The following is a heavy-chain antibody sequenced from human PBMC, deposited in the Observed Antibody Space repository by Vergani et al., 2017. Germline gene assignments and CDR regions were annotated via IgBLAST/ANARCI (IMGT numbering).Heavy chain of an antibody. J-gene: IGHJ4*02. V-gene: IGHV1-69*06. CDR3: AGPEQQLAKYYFDY. CDR1: GGTFSSYA. Sequence: QVQLVQSGAEVKKPGSSVKVSCKASGGTFSSYAISWVRQAPGQGLEWMGGIIPIFGTANYAQKVQGRVTITADKSTSTAYMELSSLRSEDTDVYYCAGPEQQLAKYYFDYWGQGTLVTVSS. D-gene: IGHD6-13*01. CDR2: IIPIFGTA.